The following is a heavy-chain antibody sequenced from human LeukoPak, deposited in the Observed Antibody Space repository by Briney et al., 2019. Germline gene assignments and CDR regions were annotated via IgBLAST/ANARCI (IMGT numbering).Heavy chain of an antibody. CDR3: ARDNAYGSGSPGVY. J-gene: IGHJ4*02. Sequence: GGSLRLSCAASGFTFGSYSMNWVRQAPGKGLEWVSSISSSSTYKYYADSVKGRFTISRDNAKNSLFLQMNSLRAEDTAVYYCARDNAYGSGSPGVYWGQGTLVTVSS. D-gene: IGHD3-10*01. V-gene: IGHV3-21*01. CDR1: GFTFGSYS. CDR2: ISSSSTYK.